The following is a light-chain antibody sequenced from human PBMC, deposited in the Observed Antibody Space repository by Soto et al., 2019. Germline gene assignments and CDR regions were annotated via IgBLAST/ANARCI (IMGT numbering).Light chain of an antibody. CDR2: DGS. V-gene: IGLV3-21*02. CDR1: NIGSKS. CDR3: QVWDSSSDHYV. J-gene: IGLJ1*01. Sequence: SYELTQPPSVSGAPGQTARMTCGGNNIGSKSVHWYQQKPGQAPVLVVYDGSDRPSGIPERFSGSNSGNTATLTISRVEAGDEADYYCQVWDSSSDHYVLGTGTKVPVL.